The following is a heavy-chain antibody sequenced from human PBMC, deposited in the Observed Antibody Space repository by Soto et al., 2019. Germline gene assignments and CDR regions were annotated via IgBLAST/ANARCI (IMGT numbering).Heavy chain of an antibody. V-gene: IGHV4-59*08. D-gene: IGHD6-19*01. CDR2: IYYSGST. J-gene: IGHJ4*02. CDR3: ARQFRAVAAFDY. CDR1: GGSISTYY. Sequence: PSETLSLTCTVSGGSISTYYWSWIRQPPGKGLEWIGYIYYSGSTNYNPSLKSRVTISVDTSKNQFSLNLSSVTAADTAVYYCARQFRAVAAFDYWGQGTPVTAPQ.